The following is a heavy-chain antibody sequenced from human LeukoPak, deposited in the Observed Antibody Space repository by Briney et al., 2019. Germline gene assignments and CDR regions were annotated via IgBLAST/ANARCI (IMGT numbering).Heavy chain of an antibody. V-gene: IGHV3-7*03. CDR2: IKQDGSEK. D-gene: IGHD2-2*01. J-gene: IGHJ5*02. CDR1: GFTFSSYW. CDR3: ARVAPRYCSSTSCYGPPGWFDP. Sequence: GGSLRLSCAASGFTFSSYWMSWVRQAPGKGLEWVANIKQDGSEKYYVDSVKGRFTISRDNAKNSLYLQMNSLRAEDTAVYYCARVAPRYCSSTSCYGPPGWFDPWGQGTLVTVSS.